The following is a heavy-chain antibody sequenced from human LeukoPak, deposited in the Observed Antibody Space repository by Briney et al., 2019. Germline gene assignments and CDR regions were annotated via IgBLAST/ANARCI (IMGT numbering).Heavy chain of an antibody. V-gene: IGHV3-7*01. CDR2: MNERGSEI. J-gene: IGHJ4*02. CDR3: ARPRGCGTSRCNNFDY. D-gene: IGHD2-21*01. CDR1: GFIFSDFS. Sequence: PGGSLRLSCAVSGFIFSDFSMSWVRQAPGKGLEYVAKMNERGSEIFYVDSVKGRFTISRDNAKNSLYLQLNRLRAEDTAVYYCARPRGCGTSRCNNFDYWGQGTLVTVSS.